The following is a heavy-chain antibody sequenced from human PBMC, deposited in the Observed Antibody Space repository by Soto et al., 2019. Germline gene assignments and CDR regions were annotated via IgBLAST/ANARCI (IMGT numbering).Heavy chain of an antibody. V-gene: IGHV4-34*01. D-gene: IGHD3-10*01. CDR3: ARRSLLLWFGEPHYFDY. CDR2: INHSGST. Sequence: SETLSLTCAVYGGSFSGYYWTWIRQPPGTGLEWIGEINHSGSTNYNPSLKSRVTISVDTSKNQFSLKLTSVTAADTAVYYCARRSLLLWFGEPHYFDYWGQGTLVTVSS. CDR1: GGSFSGYY. J-gene: IGHJ4*02.